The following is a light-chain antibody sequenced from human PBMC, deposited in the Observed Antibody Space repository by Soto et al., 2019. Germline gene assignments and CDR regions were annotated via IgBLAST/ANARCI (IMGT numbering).Light chain of an antibody. J-gene: IGLJ1*01. CDR1: SSDIGTYNY. CDR3: SSYAGCNNCYV. CDR2: EVS. Sequence: QSVLTQPPSASGSPGQSVTISCTGTSSDIGTYNYVSWYQQHPGKAPKLMISEVSKRPSGVPDRSSGSKSGNTATLTVSGLQAEDEADYYCSSYAGCNNCYVFGTGTKVTVL. V-gene: IGLV2-8*01.